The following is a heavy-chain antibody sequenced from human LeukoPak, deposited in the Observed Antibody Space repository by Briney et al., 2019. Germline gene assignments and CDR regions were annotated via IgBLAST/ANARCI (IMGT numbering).Heavy chain of an antibody. Sequence: GASVKVSCKASGGSFSTYGTSWVRQAPGQGLEWMGGIIPIIGTPKFAQKFQGRVTITTDEPTTTVYMELSRLRFEDTAVYYCARDLMVRGARGCWGQGTLVTVSS. V-gene: IGHV1-69*05. CDR1: GGSFSTYG. J-gene: IGHJ4*02. D-gene: IGHD3-10*01. CDR2: IIPIIGTP. CDR3: ARDLMVRGARGC.